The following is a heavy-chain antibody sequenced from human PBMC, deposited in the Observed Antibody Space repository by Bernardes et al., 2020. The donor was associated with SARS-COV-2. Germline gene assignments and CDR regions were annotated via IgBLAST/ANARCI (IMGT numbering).Heavy chain of an antibody. CDR3: AGDRRQGFDY. CDR2: IFYSGST. V-gene: IGHV4-31*03. Sequence: TLSLTCTVSGDSISSGGYSWSWIRHHPGKGLEWIGYIFYSGSTYYNPSLKSRVTISLDTSKNQFSLRLSSVTAADTAVYFCAGDRRQGFDYWGQGTLVTVSS. CDR1: GDSISSGGYS. D-gene: IGHD6-6*01. J-gene: IGHJ4*02.